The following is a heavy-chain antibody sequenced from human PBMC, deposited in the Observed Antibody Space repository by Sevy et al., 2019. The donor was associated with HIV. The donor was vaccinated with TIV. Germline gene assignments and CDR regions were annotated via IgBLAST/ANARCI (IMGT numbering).Heavy chain of an antibody. D-gene: IGHD3-10*01. CDR2: IYYNGHI. V-gene: IGHV4-59*08. Sequence: SETLSLTCTVSGGSITSLYWNWIRQPPGKGLEWIANIYYNGHINYNPSLKSRVTLPLDTSKNQFSLRLGSMTAAYRAIYYCACENAGGRGYSWGQGTLVTVSS. J-gene: IGHJ4*02. CDR1: GGSITSLY. CDR3: ACENAGGRGYS.